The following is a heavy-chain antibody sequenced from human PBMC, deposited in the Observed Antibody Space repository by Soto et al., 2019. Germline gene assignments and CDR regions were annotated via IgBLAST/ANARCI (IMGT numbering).Heavy chain of an antibody. J-gene: IGHJ4*02. V-gene: IGHV4-28*01. CDR2: IYYSGTT. Sequence: SETLSLTCAVSGYSISSSNGWGWIRRPPGKGLEWIGYIYYSGTTYYNPSLKSRVTMSVDTSKSQFSLKLTSVTAVDTDVYYCARREIQGPIDYWGQGTLVTVSS. CDR3: ARREIQGPIDY. D-gene: IGHD1-26*01. CDR1: GYSISSSNG.